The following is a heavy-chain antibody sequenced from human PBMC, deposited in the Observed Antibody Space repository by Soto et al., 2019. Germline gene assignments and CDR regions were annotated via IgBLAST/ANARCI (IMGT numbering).Heavy chain of an antibody. CDR2: INPSGGST. J-gene: IGHJ4*02. Sequence: ASVKVSCKASGYTFTSYYMHWVRQAPGQGLEWMGIINPSGGSTSYAQKFQGRVTMTRDTSTSTVYMELSSLRSEDTALFYCARVGHYDSSGYYTKTFDYWGQGTLVTVSS. CDR1: GYTFTSYY. D-gene: IGHD3-22*01. CDR3: ARVGHYDSSGYYTKTFDY. V-gene: IGHV1-46*01.